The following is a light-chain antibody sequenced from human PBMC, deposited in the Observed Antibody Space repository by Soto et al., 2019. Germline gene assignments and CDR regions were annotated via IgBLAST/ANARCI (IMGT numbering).Light chain of an antibody. Sequence: AIRRTQAPYKISASTGARVTSTCRASQGISSYLALYQQKPGKAPKLLIYAASTLQSGVPSRFSGSGSGTDFTLTISSLQPEDVAIYYCQKYNSGLITFGQGTRLEIK. J-gene: IGKJ5*01. CDR2: AAS. CDR1: QGISSY. V-gene: IGKV1-8*01. CDR3: QKYNSGLIT.